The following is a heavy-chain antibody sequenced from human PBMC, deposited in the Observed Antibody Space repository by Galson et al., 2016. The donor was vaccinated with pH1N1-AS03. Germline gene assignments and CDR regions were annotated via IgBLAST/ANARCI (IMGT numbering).Heavy chain of an antibody. Sequence: SLRLSCAGAGFTFSSHDMYWVRQPPGKGLEWVSASGTADDTYYAGPVKGRFTISRENAKNSLYLQMNSLRAGDTAVYYCARGKEGYFYGMDVGGQGTTVTVSS. J-gene: IGHJ6*02. D-gene: IGHD3-10*01. CDR2: SGTADDT. CDR3: ARGKEGYFYGMDV. CDR1: GFTFSSHD. V-gene: IGHV3-13*01.